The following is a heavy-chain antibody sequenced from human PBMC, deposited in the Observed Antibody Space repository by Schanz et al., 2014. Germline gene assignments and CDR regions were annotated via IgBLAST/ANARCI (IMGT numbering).Heavy chain of an antibody. V-gene: IGHV3-7*01. CDR3: ARDLRNSRPSYYDH. Sequence: EVQLVESGGGLVQPGGSLRLSCAASRFTFSSYWMTWFRQAPGKGLEWVANIIHDGSEKFYVDSVKGRFTISRDNAKNSLYLQMDALRAEDTAVYYCARDLRNSRPSYYDHWGQGTLVTVSA. D-gene: IGHD6-13*01. CDR1: RFTFSSYW. CDR2: IIHDGSEK. J-gene: IGHJ4*02.